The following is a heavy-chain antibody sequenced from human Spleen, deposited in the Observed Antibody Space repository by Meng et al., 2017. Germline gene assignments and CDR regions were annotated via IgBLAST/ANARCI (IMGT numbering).Heavy chain of an antibody. Sequence: GKLVESGGGLVKPGGSLRLSCAGSGFTFSNAWMTWVRQAPGKGLEWIGRMKSNVDGGTVDYAAALKGRFFISRDDSKNMFYLQMNSLKSEDTAVYYCTGHIDYWGHGTLVTVSS. CDR2: MKSNVDGGTV. CDR1: GFTFSNAW. CDR3: TGHIDY. V-gene: IGHV3-15*01. J-gene: IGHJ4*01.